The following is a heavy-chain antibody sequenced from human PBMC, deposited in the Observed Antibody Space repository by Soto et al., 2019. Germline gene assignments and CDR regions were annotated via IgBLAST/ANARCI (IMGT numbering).Heavy chain of an antibody. CDR2: IWYDGSNK. D-gene: IGHD6-6*01. CDR3: ARETFEYSSSAGAVDY. Sequence: PGGSLRLSCAASGFTFSSYGMHWVRQAPGKGLEWVAVIWYDGSNKYYADSVKGRFTISRDNSKNTLYLQMNSLRTEDTAVYYCARETFEYSSSAGAVDYWGQGTLVTVSS. CDR1: GFTFSSYG. J-gene: IGHJ4*02. V-gene: IGHV3-33*01.